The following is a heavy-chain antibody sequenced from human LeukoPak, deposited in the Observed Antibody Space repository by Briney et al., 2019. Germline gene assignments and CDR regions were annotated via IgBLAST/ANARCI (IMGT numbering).Heavy chain of an antibody. Sequence: GGSLRLSCAASGFTFSSYWMHWVRQVPGKGLVWVSRINSDGSSTSCADSVKGRFTISRDNAKNTLYLQMNSLRAEDTAVYYCARDAGYGYDRFDYWGQGTQVTVSS. CDR2: INSDGSST. J-gene: IGHJ4*02. CDR3: ARDAGYGYDRFDY. V-gene: IGHV3-74*01. D-gene: IGHD5-18*01. CDR1: GFTFSSYW.